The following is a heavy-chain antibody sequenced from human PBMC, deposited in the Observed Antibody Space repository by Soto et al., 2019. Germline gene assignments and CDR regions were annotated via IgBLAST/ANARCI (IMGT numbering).Heavy chain of an antibody. CDR1: GDSVSSNSAA. J-gene: IGHJ3*02. CDR2: TYYRSKWYN. Sequence: SQTLSLTCAISGDSVSSNSAAWNWIRQSPSRGLEWLGMTYYRSKWYNDFAVSVKSRITINPDTSKNQFSLQLNSVTPDDTALYYWARTRWQLLTDAFDIWGEGTRVAVAS. V-gene: IGHV6-1*01. D-gene: IGHD2-21*02. CDR3: ARTRWQLLTDAFDI.